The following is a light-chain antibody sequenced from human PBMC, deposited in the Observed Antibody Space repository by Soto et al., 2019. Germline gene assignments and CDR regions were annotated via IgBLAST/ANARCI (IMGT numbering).Light chain of an antibody. CDR1: QSISSY. V-gene: IGKV1-39*01. CDR2: AAS. CDR3: QQYYDLPIT. Sequence: DVQMTQSPSSLSASVGDRVTITCRASQSISSYLNWYQQKPGKAPKLLIYAASSLQSGVPSRFSGSGSGTEFTLTISRLQPEDVATYYCQQYYDLPITFGQGTRLEIK. J-gene: IGKJ5*01.